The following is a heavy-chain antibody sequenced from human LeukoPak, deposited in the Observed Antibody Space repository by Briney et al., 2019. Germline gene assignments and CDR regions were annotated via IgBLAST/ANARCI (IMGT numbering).Heavy chain of an antibody. Sequence: SETLSLTCTVSGGSISSYYWSWIRQPPGKGLEWIGYIYYSGSTNYKPSLKSRVTISVDTSKNQFSLKLSSVTAADTAVYYCARHPRPAAGTGGWFDPWGQGTLVTVSS. J-gene: IGHJ5*02. CDR1: GGSISSYY. CDR2: IYYSGST. CDR3: ARHPRPAAGTGGWFDP. V-gene: IGHV4-59*08. D-gene: IGHD6-13*01.